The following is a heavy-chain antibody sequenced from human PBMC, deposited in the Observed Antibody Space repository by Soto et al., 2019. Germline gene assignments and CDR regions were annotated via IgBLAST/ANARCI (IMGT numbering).Heavy chain of an antibody. Sequence: EVQLVESGGGLVQPGGSLRLSCTASEFTVSGKFMSWVRQAPGKGLEWVSVIFSGGTTHYADSVKGRFTMSRDDSKNTLYLQRSSLTAEDTAVYYCAGYLYTVTSAFDYWGQGTLVTVSS. CDR3: AGYLYTVTSAFDY. CDR2: IFSGGTT. CDR1: EFTVSGKF. D-gene: IGHD2-8*01. J-gene: IGHJ4*02. V-gene: IGHV3-66*01.